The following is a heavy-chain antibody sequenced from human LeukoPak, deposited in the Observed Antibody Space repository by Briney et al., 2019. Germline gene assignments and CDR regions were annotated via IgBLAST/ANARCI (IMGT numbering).Heavy chain of an antibody. CDR3: ARDLNTGDY. CDR2: INPRPGNP. V-gene: IGHV7-4-1*02. D-gene: IGHD2-8*02. J-gene: IGHJ4*02. CDR1: GYTFTNYA. Sequence: ASVKVSCKASGYTFTNYAVNWVRQAPGQGLEWLGWINPRPGNPRYAQGFTGGVVFAVDTSVNTAFLQITSLKSEDTAVYFCARDLNTGDYWGQGTLVTVSS.